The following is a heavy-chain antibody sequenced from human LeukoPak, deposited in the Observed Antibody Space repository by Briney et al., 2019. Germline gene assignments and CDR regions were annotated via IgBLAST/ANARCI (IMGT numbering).Heavy chain of an antibody. J-gene: IGHJ4*02. V-gene: IGHV3-48*04. Sequence: HSGGSLRLSCAASGFTFSRNSMNWVRQAPGKGLEWVSYISNGSSTIYYADSVKGRFTISRDNAKNSLYLQMNSLRAEDTAVYYCARHLYCSGGCSYEGDYWGQGTLVTVSS. CDR1: GFTFSRNS. D-gene: IGHD2-15*01. CDR2: ISNGSSTI. CDR3: ARHLYCSGGCSYEGDY.